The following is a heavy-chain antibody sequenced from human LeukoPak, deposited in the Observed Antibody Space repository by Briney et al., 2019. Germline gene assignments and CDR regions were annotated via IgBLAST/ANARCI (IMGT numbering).Heavy chain of an antibody. J-gene: IGHJ4*02. CDR2: IYYSGST. Sequence: SETLSLTYTLSGASISSSSYYWGWIRQPPGKGLEWIGSIYYSGSTYYNPSLKSRVTISVDTSKNQFSLKLSSVTAADTAVYYCARRLGYCSVGSCYCSVYCWGEGTLVTVSS. CDR1: GASISSSSYY. V-gene: IGHV4-39*01. D-gene: IGHD2-15*01. CDR3: ARRLGYCSVGSCYCSVYC.